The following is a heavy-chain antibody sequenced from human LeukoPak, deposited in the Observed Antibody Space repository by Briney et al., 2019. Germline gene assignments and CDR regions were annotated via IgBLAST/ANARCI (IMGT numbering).Heavy chain of an antibody. V-gene: IGHV5-51*01. D-gene: IGHD3-10*01. CDR3: ARNEVYYGSGSYYYGMDV. CDR1: GYSFTSYW. CDR2: IYPGDSDT. J-gene: IGHJ6*02. Sequence: GESLKTSCKGSGYSFTSYWIGWVRQMPGKGLEWMGIIYPGDSDTRYSPSFQGQVTISADKSISTAYLQWSSLKASDTAMYYCARNEVYYGSGSYYYGMDVWGQGTTVTVSS.